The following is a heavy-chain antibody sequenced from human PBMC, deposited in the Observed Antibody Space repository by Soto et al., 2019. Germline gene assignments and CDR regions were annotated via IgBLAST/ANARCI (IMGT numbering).Heavy chain of an antibody. Sequence: GGSLRLSCAASGFTFSSYWMHWVRQAPGKGLVWVSRINSDGSSTSYADSVKGRFTISRDNAKNTLYLQMNSLRAEDTAVYYCARDRRSSSSTRAFYYYYGMDVWGQGTTVTVSS. CDR3: ARDRRSSSSTRAFYYYYGMDV. V-gene: IGHV3-74*01. J-gene: IGHJ6*02. D-gene: IGHD6-6*01. CDR2: INSDGSST. CDR1: GFTFSSYW.